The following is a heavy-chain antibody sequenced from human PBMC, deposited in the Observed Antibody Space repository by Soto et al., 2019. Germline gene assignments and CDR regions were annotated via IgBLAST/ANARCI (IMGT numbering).Heavy chain of an antibody. D-gene: IGHD3-10*01. CDR2: ISSSSSYI. CDR3: AREARPNYFVDY. CDR1: GFTFSSYS. Sequence: GGSLRLSCAASGFTFSSYSMNWVRQAPGKGLEWVSSISSSSSYIYYADSVKGRFTISRDNAKNSLYLQMNSLRAEDTAVYYCAREARPNYFVDYWGQGTLVTVSS. J-gene: IGHJ4*02. V-gene: IGHV3-21*01.